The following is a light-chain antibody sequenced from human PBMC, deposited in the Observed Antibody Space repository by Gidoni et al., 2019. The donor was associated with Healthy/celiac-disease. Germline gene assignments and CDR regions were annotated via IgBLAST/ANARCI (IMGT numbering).Light chain of an antibody. CDR1: QSVSSY. J-gene: IGKJ2*04. Sequence: EIVLTQSLATLSLSPGERATLSCRASQSVSSYLAWYQQKPGQAPRLLIYDASNRATGIPARFSGSGSGTDFTLTISSLEPEDFAVYYCQQRSNWPMCSFGQXTKLEIK. CDR3: QQRSNWPMCS. V-gene: IGKV3-11*01. CDR2: DAS.